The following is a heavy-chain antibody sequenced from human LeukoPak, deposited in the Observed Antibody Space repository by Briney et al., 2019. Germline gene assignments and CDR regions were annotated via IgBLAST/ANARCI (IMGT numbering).Heavy chain of an antibody. D-gene: IGHD5-24*01. CDR2: IYHSGST. Sequence: SETLSLTCTVSGYSISSAYYWGWIRQPPGKGLEWIGSIYHSGSTYYNPSLKSRVTISVDTSKNQFSLKLSSVTAADTAVYYCARRDGYNDFDYWGQGTLVTVSS. J-gene: IGHJ4*02. CDR1: GYSISSAYY. V-gene: IGHV4-38-2*02. CDR3: ARRDGYNDFDY.